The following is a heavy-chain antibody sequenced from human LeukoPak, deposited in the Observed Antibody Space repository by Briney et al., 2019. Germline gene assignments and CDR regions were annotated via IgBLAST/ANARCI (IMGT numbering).Heavy chain of an antibody. CDR2: IYYSGST. D-gene: IGHD1-14*01. V-gene: IGHV4-39*07. CDR1: GGSISSSSYY. J-gene: IGHJ6*03. CDR3: GRMAVNIGTYYYYMDV. Sequence: SETLSLTCTVSGGSISSSSYYWGWIRQPPGKGLEWIGSIYYSGSTYYNPSLKSRVTISVDTSKNQFSLKLSSVTAADTAVYYWGRMAVNIGTYYYYMDVWGKGTTVTVSS.